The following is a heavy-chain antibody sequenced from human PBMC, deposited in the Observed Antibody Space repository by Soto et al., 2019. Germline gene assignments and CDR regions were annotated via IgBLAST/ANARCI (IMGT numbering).Heavy chain of an antibody. V-gene: IGHV4-39*01. CDR3: ASQAGGYSYGPFDY. D-gene: IGHD5-18*01. CDR1: GGSIRRSTYY. J-gene: IGHJ4*02. Sequence: SETLSLTCTVSGGSIRRSTYYWDWIRQPPGKGLEWIGSISYDGSTYYNPSLKSRVTISVDTSRNQFSLKVNYVTAADAAVYFCASQAGGYSYGPFDYWGKGALVTVS. CDR2: ISYDGST.